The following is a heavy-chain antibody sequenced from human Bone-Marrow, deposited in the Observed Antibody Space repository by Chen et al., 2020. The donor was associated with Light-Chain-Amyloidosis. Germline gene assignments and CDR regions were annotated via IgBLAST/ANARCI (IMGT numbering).Heavy chain of an antibody. Sequence: EVQLEQSGPEVKKPGESLKISCKGSGYTFPNYLIGWVRQMPGKGLEWMGVIYPDDSDASSSPSFEGQVTISADKSITTAYLQWRSLKASDTAMYYCARRRDGYNFDYWGQGTLVTVSS. J-gene: IGHJ4*02. D-gene: IGHD5-12*01. CDR2: IYPDDSDA. V-gene: IGHV5-51*01. CDR1: GYTFPNYL. CDR3: ARRRDGYNFDY.